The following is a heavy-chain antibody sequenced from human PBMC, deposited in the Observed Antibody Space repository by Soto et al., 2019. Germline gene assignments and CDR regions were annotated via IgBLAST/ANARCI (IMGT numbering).Heavy chain of an antibody. Sequence: QVQLVQSGTEVKKPGASVKVSCKASGYTFRSYGISWVRQAPGQGLGWMGWISGYNGNTHYSQKFQGKVTMTTDTSTSTAYMELRNLRSDDTAVYYCAKADSNYAGRFSYYYMDVWGTGTMVTVSS. CDR1: GYTFRSYG. CDR2: ISGYNGNT. V-gene: IGHV1-18*01. D-gene: IGHD4-4*01. J-gene: IGHJ6*03. CDR3: AKADSNYAGRFSYYYMDV.